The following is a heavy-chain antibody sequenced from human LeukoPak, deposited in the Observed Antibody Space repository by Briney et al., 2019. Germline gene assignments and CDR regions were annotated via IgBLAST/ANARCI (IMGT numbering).Heavy chain of an antibody. D-gene: IGHD3-10*01. J-gene: IGHJ6*03. CDR3: AKGGGSNYYYYMDV. CDR2: ITNSGGSI. CDR1: GFTFSSYA. Sequence: GGSLRLSCAASGFTFSSYAMSWVRQAPGKGPEWVSTITNSGGSINYADSVKARFTISRDNSKNMVYLEMNSLRVEDTAVYYCAKGGGSNYYYYMDVWGKGTTVTVSS. V-gene: IGHV3-23*01.